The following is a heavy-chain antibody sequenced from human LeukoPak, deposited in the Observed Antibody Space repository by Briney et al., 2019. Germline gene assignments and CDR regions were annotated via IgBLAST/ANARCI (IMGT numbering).Heavy chain of an antibody. CDR2: IKQDGSEK. V-gene: IGHV3-7*01. CDR1: GFTFSSYA. J-gene: IGHJ4*02. D-gene: IGHD3-16*02. Sequence: GGSLRLSCAASGFTFSSYAMSWVRQAPGKGLEWVANIKQDGSEKYYVDSVKGRFTISRDNAKNSLYLQMNSLRAEDTAVYYCARDPIMITFGGVIVTPPHWGQGTLVTVSS. CDR3: ARDPIMITFGGVIVTPPH.